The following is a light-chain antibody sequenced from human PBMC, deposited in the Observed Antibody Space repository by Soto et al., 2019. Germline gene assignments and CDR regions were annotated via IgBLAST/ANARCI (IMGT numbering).Light chain of an antibody. CDR2: DTS. CDR3: QQYNSWPPIT. V-gene: IGKV3D-15*01. J-gene: IGKJ5*01. CDR1: QTVRSN. Sequence: EIVLTQSPATLSLSPGERATLSCRASQTVRSNLAWYQQRPGQAPRLLIYDTSNRATGVPARFSGSGSGTDLTLTISSLQSEDFAVYYCQQYNSWPPITFGQGTRLEIK.